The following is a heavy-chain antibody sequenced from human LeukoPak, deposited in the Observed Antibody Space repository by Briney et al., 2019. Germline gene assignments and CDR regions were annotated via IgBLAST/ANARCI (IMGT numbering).Heavy chain of an antibody. J-gene: IGHJ4*02. Sequence: GGSLRLTCAASGFTFSSYGMHWVRQAPGKGLEWVAVISYDGSNKYYADSVKGRFTISRDNSKNTLYLQTNSLRAEDTAVYYCAKGQPYYYDSSGYYPDYWGQGTLVTVSS. D-gene: IGHD3-22*01. CDR3: AKGQPYYYDSSGYYPDY. CDR1: GFTFSSYG. CDR2: ISYDGSNK. V-gene: IGHV3-30*18.